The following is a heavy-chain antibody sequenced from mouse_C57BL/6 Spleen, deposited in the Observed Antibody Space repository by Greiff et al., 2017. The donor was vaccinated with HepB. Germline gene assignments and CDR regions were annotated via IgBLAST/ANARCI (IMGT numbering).Heavy chain of an antibody. V-gene: IGHV5-9-1*02. Sequence: EVQRVESGEGLVKPGGSLKLSCAASGFTFSSYAMSWVRQTPEKRLEWVAYISSGGDYIYYADTVKGRFTISRDNARNTLYLQMSSLKSEDTAMYYCTRAGGYYGNYYYAMDYWGQGTSVTVSS. CDR2: ISSGGDYI. CDR1: GFTFSSYA. J-gene: IGHJ4*01. D-gene: IGHD2-1*01. CDR3: TRAGGYYGNYYYAMDY.